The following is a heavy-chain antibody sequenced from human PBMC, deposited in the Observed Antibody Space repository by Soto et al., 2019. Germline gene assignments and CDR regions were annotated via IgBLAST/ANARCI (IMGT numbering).Heavy chain of an antibody. J-gene: IGHJ4*02. CDR2: VSSDGSST. CDR1: GFTFSSYW. V-gene: IGHV3-74*01. D-gene: IGHD6-6*01. Sequence: EVQLVESGGGLVQPGESLRLSCAASGFTFSSYWMHWIRQAPGKGLVWVSRVSSDGSSTVYANSVKGPLTISRDNAQDTLYLQMNSLSDEDTAVYYCARALPSFSSFDSWGQGTRVTVSS. CDR3: ARALPSFSSFDS.